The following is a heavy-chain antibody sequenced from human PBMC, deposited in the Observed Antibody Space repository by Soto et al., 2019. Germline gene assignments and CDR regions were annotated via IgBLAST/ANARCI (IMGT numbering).Heavy chain of an antibody. CDR3: VAWGNTWNY. CDR2: MSHDGGHI. CDR1: GFTFSGIW. J-gene: IGHJ4*02. Sequence: DVQLVESGGGLVQPGGSLRLSCAASGFTFSGIWKSWLRQAPGKGLEWVAHMSHDGGHIYYVDSVKGRFTISRDNADNSIFLQMTSLRVEDTATYYCVAWGNTWNYWGRGALVTVSS. D-gene: IGHD1-1*01. V-gene: IGHV3-7*01.